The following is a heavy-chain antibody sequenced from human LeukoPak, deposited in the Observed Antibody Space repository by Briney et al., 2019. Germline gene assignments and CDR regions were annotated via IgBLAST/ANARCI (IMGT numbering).Heavy chain of an antibody. V-gene: IGHV4-39*07. CDR1: GGSISSSSYY. CDR3: ARDQFIAAAGTGAFDI. J-gene: IGHJ3*02. CDR2: IYYSGST. Sequence: SETLSLTCTVSGGSISSSSYYWGWIRQPPGKGLEWIGSIYYSGSTYYNPSLKSRVTMSVDTSKNQFSLKPSSVTAADTAVYYCARDQFIAAAGTGAFDIWGQGTMVTVSS. D-gene: IGHD6-13*01.